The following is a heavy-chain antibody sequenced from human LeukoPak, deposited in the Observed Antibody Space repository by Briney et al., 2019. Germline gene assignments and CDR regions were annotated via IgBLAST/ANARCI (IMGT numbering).Heavy chain of an antibody. CDR2: IYTTGTT. Sequence: SETLSLTCTVSGRSINSYYWGWVRQSPAKGLECIGRIYTTGTTQYNPSLKSRVTISVDTSTNQFSLNLRSMTAADTAVYFCGRQGYTASYYFLDYWSQGTLVTVS. J-gene: IGHJ4*02. D-gene: IGHD1-26*01. CDR3: GRQGYTASYYFLDY. CDR1: GRSINSYY. V-gene: IGHV4-4*07.